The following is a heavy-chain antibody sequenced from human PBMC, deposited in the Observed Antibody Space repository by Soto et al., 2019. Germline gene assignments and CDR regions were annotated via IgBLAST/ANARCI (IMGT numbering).Heavy chain of an antibody. CDR1: GFTFSSYE. V-gene: IGHV3-48*03. CDR3: ARDFRSGRPLTKFDY. D-gene: IGHD4-17*01. J-gene: IGHJ4*02. Sequence: GGSLRLSCAASGFTFSSYEMNWVRQAPGKGLEWVSYISSSGITIYYADSVKGRFTISRDNAKNSLYLQMNSLRAEDTAVYYCARDFRSGRPLTKFDYWGQGTLVTVSS. CDR2: ISSSGITI.